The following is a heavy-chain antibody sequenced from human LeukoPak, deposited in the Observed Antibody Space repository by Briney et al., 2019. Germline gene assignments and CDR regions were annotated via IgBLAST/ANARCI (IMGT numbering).Heavy chain of an antibody. Sequence: ASVKVSCKASGYTFTSYGISWVRQAPGQGLEWMGWINPNSGGTNYAQKFQGRVTMTRDTSISTAYMELSRLRSDDTAVYYCARMSLWFGELSDYWGQGTLVTVSS. J-gene: IGHJ4*02. CDR1: GYTFTSYG. V-gene: IGHV1-2*02. CDR2: INPNSGGT. D-gene: IGHD3-10*01. CDR3: ARMSLWFGELSDY.